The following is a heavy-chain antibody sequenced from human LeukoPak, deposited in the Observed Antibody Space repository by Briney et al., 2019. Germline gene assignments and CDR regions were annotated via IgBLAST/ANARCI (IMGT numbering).Heavy chain of an antibody. CDR1: GYSFTSYW. V-gene: IGHV5-51*01. Sequence: GGSLRLSCKGSGYSFTSYWIGWVRQMPGKGLEWMGIIYPGDSDTRYSPSFQGQVTISADKSISTAYLQWSRLKASAAPNYHSASRAKGGSGWYKNWGQGTLVTVSS. CDR3: ASRAKGGSGWYKN. D-gene: IGHD6-19*01. CDR2: IYPGDSDT. J-gene: IGHJ4*02.